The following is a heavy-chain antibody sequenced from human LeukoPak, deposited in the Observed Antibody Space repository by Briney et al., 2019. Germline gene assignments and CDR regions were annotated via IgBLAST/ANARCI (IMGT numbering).Heavy chain of an antibody. D-gene: IGHD6-6*01. V-gene: IGHV4-39*07. Sequence: SDTLSLTCIVSGDSISRSRYYWGWIRQPPGKGLEWIGSIYYSGSTYYNPSLKSRVTISVDTSKNQFSLRLSSVTAADTAVYYCARDPSSSSPYDYWGQGILVTVSS. CDR1: GDSISRSRYY. J-gene: IGHJ4*02. CDR3: ARDPSSSSPYDY. CDR2: IYYSGST.